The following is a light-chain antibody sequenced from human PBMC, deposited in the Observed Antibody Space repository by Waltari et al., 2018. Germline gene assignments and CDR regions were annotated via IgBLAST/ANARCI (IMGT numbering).Light chain of an antibody. CDR2: KNN. J-gene: IGLJ3*02. Sequence: QSVLTQPPSASGTPGQKVTISCNGSSSNIGSNYVYWYTQLPGPAPKLLIFKNNQRPSGVPDRFSDSKSGTSASLAINGLRSEDEADYYCAAWDDSLSGLVLGGGTKVTVL. CDR3: AAWDDSLSGLV. V-gene: IGLV1-47*01. CDR1: SSNIGSNY.